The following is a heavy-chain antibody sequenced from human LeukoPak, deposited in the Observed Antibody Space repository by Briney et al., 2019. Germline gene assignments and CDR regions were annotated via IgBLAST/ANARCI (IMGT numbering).Heavy chain of an antibody. CDR1: GGSISSGGYY. J-gene: IGHJ4*02. CDR2: IYYSGST. Sequence: PSQTLSLTCTVSGGSISSGGYYWSWIRQHPGKGLEWIGYIYYSGSTYYNPSLKSRVTISVGTSKNQFSLKLSSVTAADTAVYYCARSAFIVVVTAPSYYFDYWGQGTLVTVSS. CDR3: ARSAFIVVVTAPSYYFDY. D-gene: IGHD2-21*02. V-gene: IGHV4-31*03.